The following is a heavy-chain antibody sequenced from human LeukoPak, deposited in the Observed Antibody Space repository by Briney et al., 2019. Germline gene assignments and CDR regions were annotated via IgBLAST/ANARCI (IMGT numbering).Heavy chain of an antibody. D-gene: IGHD5/OR15-5a*01. CDR1: VYTFTSYG. J-gene: IGHJ5*02. V-gene: IGHV1-18*01. CDR3: ARDEVLNWFDP. Sequence: GASVKVSCKASVYTFTSYGISWVRQAPGQGLEWMGWISAYNGNTNNVQKLQGRVTMTTDTSTSTTYMELRSLRSDDTAVYYCARDEVLNWFDPWGQGTLVTVSS. CDR2: ISAYNGNT.